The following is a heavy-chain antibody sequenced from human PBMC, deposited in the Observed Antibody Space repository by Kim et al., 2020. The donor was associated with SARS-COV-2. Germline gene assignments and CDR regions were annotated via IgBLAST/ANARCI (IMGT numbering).Heavy chain of an antibody. V-gene: IGHV3-74*01. Sequence: GGSLRLSCAASGFTFSSYWMHWVRQAPGKGLVWVSRINSDGSSTSYADSVKGRFTISRDNAKNTLYLQMNSLRAEDTAVYYCAREGSGYSSSWYKVYYYYGMDVWGQGTTVTVSS. CDR2: INSDGSST. D-gene: IGHD6-13*01. CDR3: AREGSGYSSSWYKVYYYYGMDV. J-gene: IGHJ6*02. CDR1: GFTFSSYW.